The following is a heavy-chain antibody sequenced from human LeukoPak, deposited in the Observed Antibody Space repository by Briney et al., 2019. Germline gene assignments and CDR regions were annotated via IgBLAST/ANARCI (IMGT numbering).Heavy chain of an antibody. V-gene: IGHV1-8*02. J-gene: IGHJ4*02. Sequence: ASVKVSCKASGGTFSSYAISWVRQAPGQGLEWMGIINPSGGSTSYAQKFQGRVTMTRNTSISTAYMELSSLRSEDTAVYYCARGRAGGNRLRKTYYFDYWGQGTLVTVSS. CDR1: GGTFSSYA. CDR3: ARGRAGGNRLRKTYYFDY. CDR2: INPSGGST. D-gene: IGHD4-17*01.